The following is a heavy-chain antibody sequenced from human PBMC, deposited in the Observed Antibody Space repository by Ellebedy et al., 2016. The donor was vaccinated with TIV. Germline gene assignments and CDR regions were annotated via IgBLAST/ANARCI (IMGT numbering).Heavy chain of an antibody. V-gene: IGHV5-51*01. CDR1: GYTFHYYW. CDR3: ARLKGSFYSEIDY. Sequence: GESLKISCKGSGYTFHYYWIGWVRQMPGKGLDWMGIIYPGDSVTTYSPSFQGQVTISSDRSINTAYLQWSSLRASDTAMYFCARLKGSFYSEIDYWGQGTLVTASP. D-gene: IGHD4-11*01. CDR2: IYPGDSVT. J-gene: IGHJ4*02.